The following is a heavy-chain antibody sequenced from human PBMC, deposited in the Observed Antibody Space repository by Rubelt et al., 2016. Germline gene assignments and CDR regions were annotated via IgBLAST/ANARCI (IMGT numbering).Heavy chain of an antibody. J-gene: IGHJ4*02. CDR3: ARGGGDCDY. CDR1: GFTFSEFW. CDR2: ISSDGIST. V-gene: IGHV3-74*01. D-gene: IGHD3-16*01. Sequence: EVQLVESGGGLVQPGGSLRLSCAASGFTFSEFWMHWVRQAPGKGLVWVSRISSDGISTGYADSVRGRFTISRDDSKNTVYLQMNSLRAGDTAVYYCARGGGDCDYWCQGTLVTVAS.